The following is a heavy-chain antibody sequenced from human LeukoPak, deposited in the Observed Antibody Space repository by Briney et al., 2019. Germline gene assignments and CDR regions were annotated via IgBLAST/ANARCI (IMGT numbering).Heavy chain of an antibody. CDR3: ARERVTMVRGVIREYYFDY. V-gene: IGHV4-59*01. CDR1: GGSISSYY. CDR2: IYNSGST. D-gene: IGHD3-10*01. J-gene: IGHJ4*02. Sequence: SETLSLTCTVSGGSISSYYWSWIRQPPGKGLEWIGYIYNSGSTNYNPSLKSRATISVDTSKNQFSLKLSSVTAADTAVYYCARERVTMVRGVIREYYFDYWGQGTLVTVSS.